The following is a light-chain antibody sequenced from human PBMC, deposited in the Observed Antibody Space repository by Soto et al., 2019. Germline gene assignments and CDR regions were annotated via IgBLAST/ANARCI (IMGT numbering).Light chain of an antibody. CDR3: QQYGGSPFT. V-gene: IGKV3-20*01. J-gene: IGKJ2*01. CDR2: GAS. CDR1: QSIFNNY. Sequence: ESVLTQSPGTLSLSPRERATLSCRASQSIFNNYLAWYQQKPGQAPRLLVYGASFRATGIPARFSGSGSGTDFTLTISRLEPEDFAVYYCQQYGGSPFTFGQGTRLEIK.